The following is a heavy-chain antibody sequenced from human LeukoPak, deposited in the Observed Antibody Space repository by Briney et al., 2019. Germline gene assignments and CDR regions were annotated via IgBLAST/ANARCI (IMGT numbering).Heavy chain of an antibody. V-gene: IGHV3-33*01. CDR1: GFTFSSYG. J-gene: IGHJ4*02. Sequence: AGGSLRLSCAASGFTFSSYGMHWVRQAPVKALEWVAVIWYDGSNKYYADSVKGRFTISRDNSKNTLYLQMNSLRAEDTAVYYCVTGRVNDFWSGSAFDYWGQGTLVTVSS. CDR2: IWYDGSNK. D-gene: IGHD3-3*01. CDR3: VTGRVNDFWSGSAFDY.